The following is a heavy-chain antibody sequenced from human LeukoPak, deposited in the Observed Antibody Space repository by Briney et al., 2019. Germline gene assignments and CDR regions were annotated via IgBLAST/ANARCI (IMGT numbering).Heavy chain of an antibody. CDR3: AKAHLLDWLLPFDY. V-gene: IGHV3-30*18. D-gene: IGHD3/OR15-3a*01. CDR2: VSNDGGDK. CDR1: EFTFSSYA. Sequence: SGGSLRLSCAASEFTFSSYAMHWVRQAPGKGLEWVALVSNDGGDKYYADSVKGRFTISRDNSKNTLYLQMKSLRGEDTGVYYCAKAHLLDWLLPFDYWGQGTLVTVSS. J-gene: IGHJ4*02.